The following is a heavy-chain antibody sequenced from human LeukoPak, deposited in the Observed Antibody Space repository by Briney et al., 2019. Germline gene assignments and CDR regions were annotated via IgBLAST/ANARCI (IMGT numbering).Heavy chain of an antibody. J-gene: IGHJ4*02. CDR1: GFTFISYA. V-gene: IGHV3-23*01. D-gene: IGHD3-9*01. CDR2: ISGSGGST. Sequence: PGGSLRLSCAASGFTFISYAMSWVRQAPGKGLEWVSAISGSGGSTYYADSVKGRFTISRDNSKNTLYLQMNSLRAEDTAVYYWPKFPCSLIGPCHFNYWGREPWSPSPQ. CDR3: PKFPCSLIGPCHFNY.